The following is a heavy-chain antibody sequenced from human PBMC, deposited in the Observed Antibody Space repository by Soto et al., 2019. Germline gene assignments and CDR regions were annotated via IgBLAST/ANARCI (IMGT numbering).Heavy chain of an antibody. D-gene: IGHD4-4*01. J-gene: IGHJ6*02. CDR2: IYPGDSDT. CDR1: GYSFTSYW. CDR3: ARQVTTVTSNYYYYGMHV. V-gene: IGHV5-51*01. Sequence: PGESLKISCKGSGYSFTSYWIGWVRQMPGKGLEWMGIIYPGDSDTRYSPSFQGQVTISADKSISTAYLQWSSLKASDTAMYYCARQVTTVTSNYYYYGMHVWGQGTTVTVSS.